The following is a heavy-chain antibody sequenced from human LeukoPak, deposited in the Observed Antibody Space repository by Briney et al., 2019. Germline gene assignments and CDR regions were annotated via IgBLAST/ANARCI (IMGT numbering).Heavy chain of an antibody. V-gene: IGHV1-2*02. Sequence: ASVKVSCKASGYTFTGYYMHWVRQAPGQGLEWMGWINPNSGGTNYAQKFQGRVTMTRDTSISTAYMELSRLRSDDTAVYYCARDSDSGYSSGWYVKLGVYYYYYYGMDVWGQGTTVTVSS. CDR1: GYTFTGYY. D-gene: IGHD6-19*01. CDR2: INPNSGGT. J-gene: IGHJ6*02. CDR3: ARDSDSGYSSGWYVKLGVYYYYYYGMDV.